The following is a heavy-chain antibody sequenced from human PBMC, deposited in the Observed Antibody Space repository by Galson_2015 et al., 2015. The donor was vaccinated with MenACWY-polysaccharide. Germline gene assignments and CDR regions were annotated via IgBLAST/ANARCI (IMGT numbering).Heavy chain of an antibody. Sequence: ETLSLTCPVSGGSVTSRSYYWSWIRPSPGQGLEWIGSIHSSGTTFYNPSHKSRVTISGDASRMQFSLTLMSVTAVDTATYFCARFLYYDSSAFYFDYWGQGALVTVSS. CDR3: ARFLYYDSSAFYFDY. J-gene: IGHJ4*02. CDR1: GGSVTSRSYY. CDR2: IHSSGTT. D-gene: IGHD3-22*01. V-gene: IGHV4-39*01.